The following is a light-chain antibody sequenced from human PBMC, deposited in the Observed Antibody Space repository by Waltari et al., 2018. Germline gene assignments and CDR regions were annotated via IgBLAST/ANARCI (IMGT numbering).Light chain of an antibody. Sequence: SYELTQPPSVSVSLGQTARITCSGDALAKHYSYWYQQKPGQAPVLVIYKDTERPSGIPERFSGSTSGTTVTLTISGAQAEDEADYYCQSADSSGTYVVLGGGTKLTVL. J-gene: IGLJ2*01. CDR2: KDT. CDR3: QSADSSGTYVV. V-gene: IGLV3-25*03. CDR1: ALAKHY.